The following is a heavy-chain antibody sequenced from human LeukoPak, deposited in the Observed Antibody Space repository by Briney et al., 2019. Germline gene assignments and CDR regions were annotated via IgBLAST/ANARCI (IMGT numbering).Heavy chain of an antibody. D-gene: IGHD2-8*01. CDR3: ARARNGVLFDY. CDR1: GLTFSSYA. V-gene: IGHV3-48*03. Sequence: GGSLRLSCAASGLTFSSYAMSWVRQAPGKGLEWVSYISNSDSTIFYADPVKGRFTVSRDNAKNSLYLQMNNLRAEDTALYYCARARNGVLFDYWGQGTLVTVSS. CDR2: ISNSDSTI. J-gene: IGHJ4*02.